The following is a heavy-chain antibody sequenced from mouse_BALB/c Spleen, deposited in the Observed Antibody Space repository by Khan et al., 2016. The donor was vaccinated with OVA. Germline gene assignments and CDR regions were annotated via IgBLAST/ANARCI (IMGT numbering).Heavy chain of an antibody. CDR1: GYSITSDYA. Sequence: EVQLQESGPGLVKPSQSLSLTCTVTGYSITSDYAWNWIGQFPGNKLEWMGYISYSGNTTYTPSLRSRISIPRATSKNQSFLQLNSVTPETPPTYYCTRVYGEDFDYWGQGTTLTVSS. CDR3: TRVYGEDFDY. CDR2: ISYSGNT. V-gene: IGHV3-2*02. D-gene: IGHD1-1*01. J-gene: IGHJ2*01.